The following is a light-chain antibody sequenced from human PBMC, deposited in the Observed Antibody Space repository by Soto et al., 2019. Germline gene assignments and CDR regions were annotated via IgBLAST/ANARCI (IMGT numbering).Light chain of an antibody. V-gene: IGKV3-15*01. CDR2: GAY. CDR1: QSVSSN. CDR3: QQYDNWPPIT. Sequence: EIVMTQSPASLSGSRLEIGAVCFMASQSVSSNLAWYQQKPGQAPRLLIYGAYSRATGIPARFSGSGSGTEFTLTISSLQSEDFAVYYCQQYDNWPPITFGQGTRLEIK. J-gene: IGKJ5*01.